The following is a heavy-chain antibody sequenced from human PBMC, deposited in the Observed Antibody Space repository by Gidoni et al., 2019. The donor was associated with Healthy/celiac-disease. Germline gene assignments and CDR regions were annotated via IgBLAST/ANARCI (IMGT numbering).Heavy chain of an antibody. CDR1: AAPISSSSYY. D-gene: IGHD4-17*01. J-gene: IGHJ4*02. Sequence: QLQLQESGPGLVKPSETLSLTCTVSAAPISSSSYYWGWIRQPPGKGLEWIGSIYYSGSTYYNPSLKSRVTISVDTSKNQFSLKLSSVTAADTAVYYCARQGRGSVTTPFDYWGQGTLVTVSS. V-gene: IGHV4-39*01. CDR3: ARQGRGSVTTPFDY. CDR2: IYYSGST.